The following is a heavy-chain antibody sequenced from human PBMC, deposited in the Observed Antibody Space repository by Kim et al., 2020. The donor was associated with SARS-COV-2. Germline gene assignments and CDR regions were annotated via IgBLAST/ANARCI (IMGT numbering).Heavy chain of an antibody. CDR3: ARGGYSSSWYVWFDP. J-gene: IGHJ5*02. Sequence: QKFQGRVTITADESTSTAYMELSSLRSEDTAVYYCARGGYSSSWYVWFDPWGQGTLVTVSS. D-gene: IGHD6-13*01. V-gene: IGHV1-69*01.